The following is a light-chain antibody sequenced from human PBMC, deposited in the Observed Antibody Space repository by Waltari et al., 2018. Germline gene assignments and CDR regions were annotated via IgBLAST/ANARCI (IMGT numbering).Light chain of an antibody. CDR3: QTGGHGTWV. J-gene: IGLJ3*02. V-gene: IGLV4-69*01. CDR2: VNSDGSH. Sequence: QLVLTQSPSASASLGSSAKLTCTLSSGHSGNIIAWHQPQHEKGPRYLMKVNSDGSHNKGDESPDRFSGSTSGAARYLTIASVQSEDEADYYCQTGGHGTWVFGGGTTLTVL. CDR1: SGHSGNI.